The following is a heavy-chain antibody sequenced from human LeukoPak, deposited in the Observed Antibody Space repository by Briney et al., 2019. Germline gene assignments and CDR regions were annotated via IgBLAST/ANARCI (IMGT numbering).Heavy chain of an antibody. V-gene: IGHV3-21*01. D-gene: IGHD6-19*01. CDR3: AIGPAYSSGWNGGY. Sequence: PGGSLRLSCAASGFTFSSYSMNWVRQAPGKGLEWVSSISSSSSYIYYADSVKGRFTISRDNAKNSLYLQMNSLRAEDTAVYYCAIGPAYSSGWNGGYWGQGTLVTVSP. CDR2: ISSSSSYI. J-gene: IGHJ4*02. CDR1: GFTFSSYS.